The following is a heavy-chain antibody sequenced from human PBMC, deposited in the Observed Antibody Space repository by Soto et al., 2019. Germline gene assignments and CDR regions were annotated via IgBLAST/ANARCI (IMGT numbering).Heavy chain of an antibody. CDR3: ARGGSGGSYFYYYYGMDV. Sequence: TGGSLRLSCAASVFTFSSYGMQWVRQAPGKGLEWVAVIWYDGSNKYYADSVKGRFTISRDNSKNTLYLQMNSLRAEDTAVYYCARGGSGGSYFYYYYGMDVWGQGTTVTVSS. CDR1: VFTFSSYG. J-gene: IGHJ6*02. CDR2: IWYDGSNK. V-gene: IGHV3-33*01. D-gene: IGHD1-26*01.